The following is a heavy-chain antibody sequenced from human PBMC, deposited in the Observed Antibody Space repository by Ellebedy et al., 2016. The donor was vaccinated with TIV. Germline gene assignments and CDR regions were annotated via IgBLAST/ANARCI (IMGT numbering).Heavy chain of an antibody. CDR1: GYTFTSYG. J-gene: IGHJ6*02. CDR3: ASSYVYGMDV. Sequence: AASVKVSCKASGYTFTSYGISWVRQAPGQGLEWMGRIIPILGIANYAQKFQGRVTITADKSTSTAYMELSSLRSEDTAVYYCASSYVYGMDVWGQGTTVTVSS. CDR2: IIPILGIA. V-gene: IGHV1-69*04. D-gene: IGHD3-10*02.